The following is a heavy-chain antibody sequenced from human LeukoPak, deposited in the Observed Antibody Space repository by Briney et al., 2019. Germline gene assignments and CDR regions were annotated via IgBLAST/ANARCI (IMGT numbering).Heavy chain of an antibody. Sequence: ASVKVSCKASGYTCTGYYMHWVRQAPGQGLEWMGWINPNSCGTNYVQKFLGRVTMTRDTSISTAYMEVSRLRSDDTAVYYCASRVTLNAFDIWGQGTMVTVSS. CDR2: INPNSCGT. CDR1: GYTCTGYY. V-gene: IGHV1-2*02. J-gene: IGHJ3*02. D-gene: IGHD3-22*01. CDR3: ASRVTLNAFDI.